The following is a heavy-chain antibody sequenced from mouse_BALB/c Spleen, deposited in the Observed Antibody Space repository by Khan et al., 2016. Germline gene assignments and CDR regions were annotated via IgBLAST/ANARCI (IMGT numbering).Heavy chain of an antibody. D-gene: IGHD2-2*01. J-gene: IGHJ2*01. CDR3: ARFYYVYDYFDY. V-gene: IGHV3-2*02. Sequence: EVQLQESGPGLVKPSQSLSLTCTVTGYSITSDYAWNWIRQFPGNKLEWMGYISYSGSTRYNPSLKSRISITRDTSKNQFFLQLNSVTTEDTATYYCARFYYVYDYFDYWGQGTTLTVSS. CDR1: GYSITSDYA. CDR2: ISYSGST.